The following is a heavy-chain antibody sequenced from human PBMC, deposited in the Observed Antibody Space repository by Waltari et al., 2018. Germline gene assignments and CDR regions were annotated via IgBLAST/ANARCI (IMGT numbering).Heavy chain of an antibody. CDR2: ISYDGNKK. CDR1: GFTFENFA. D-gene: IGHD3-16*01. CDR3: ARDWGMDGNNPDNYFDS. V-gene: IGHV3-30-3*01. Sequence: HVQLVESGGGVVQPGRSLRLSCAASGFTFENFAIHWVRQAPGKGLEWVALISYDGNKKYNEDSVKGRFTISRDNSKNTVYLQLNSLRPEDTAVYYCARDWGMDGNNPDNYFDSWGQGALVTVSS. J-gene: IGHJ5*01.